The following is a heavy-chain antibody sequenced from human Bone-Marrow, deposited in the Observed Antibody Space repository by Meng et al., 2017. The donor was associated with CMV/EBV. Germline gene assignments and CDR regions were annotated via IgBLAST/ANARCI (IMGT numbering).Heavy chain of an antibody. CDR1: GFTFSSYA. CDR2: ISYDGSNK. Sequence: GGSLRLSCAASGFTFSSYAMHWVRQAPGKGLEWVAVISYDGSNKYYADSVKGRFTISRDNSKNTLYLQMNSLRAEDTAVYYCAREDCSSTSCLSGLDYWGQGTLVTVYS. CDR3: AREDCSSTSCLSGLDY. J-gene: IGHJ4*02. D-gene: IGHD2-2*01. V-gene: IGHV3-30*04.